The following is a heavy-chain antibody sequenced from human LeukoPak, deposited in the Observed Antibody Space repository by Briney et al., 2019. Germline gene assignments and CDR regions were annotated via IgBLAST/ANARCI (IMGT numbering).Heavy chain of an antibody. CDR2: IYYSGST. CDR3: ARDRRYSGYLDY. V-gene: IGHV4-30-4*01. CDR1: GGSINSGDYY. Sequence: SETLSLTCTVSGGSINSGDYYWSWIRQPPGKGLEWIGYIYYSGSTYYNPSLKSRITISVDTSKNQFSLKLSSMTATDTAVYYCARDRRYSGYLDYWGQGTLVTVSS. D-gene: IGHD5-12*01. J-gene: IGHJ4*02.